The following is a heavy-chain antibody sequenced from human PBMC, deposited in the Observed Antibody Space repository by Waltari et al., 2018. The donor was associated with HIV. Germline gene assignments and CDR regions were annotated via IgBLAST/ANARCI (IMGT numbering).Heavy chain of an antibody. V-gene: IGHV4-4*02. J-gene: IGHJ5*02. Sequence: QVQLQESGPGLVKPSETLSLTCAVSGGSITTYNWWTWVRQPPGTGLEWIGEMYHSGSTNYNSSLKSRVTISIDKSKNQFSLNLRSVTAADTAVYYCARVVSGDSGSSWFDPWGQGTLVTVSS. CDR3: ARVVSGDSGSSWFDP. CDR1: GGSITTYNW. D-gene: IGHD2-15*01. CDR2: MYHSGST.